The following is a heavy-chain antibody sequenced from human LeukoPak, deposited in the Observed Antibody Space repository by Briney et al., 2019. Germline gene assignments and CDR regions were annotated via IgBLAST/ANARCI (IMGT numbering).Heavy chain of an antibody. J-gene: IGHJ4*02. CDR3: TRQGYGDYDGY. D-gene: IGHD4-17*01. CDR2: IRSKANSYAT. V-gene: IGHV3-73*01. CDR1: GFTLSGSA. Sequence: GGSLRLSCAASGFTLSGSAMDWVRQASGKGLEWVGRIRSKANSYATAYAASVKGRFTISRDDSKNTAYLQMNSLKTEDTAVYYCTRQGYGDYDGYWGQGTLVTVSS.